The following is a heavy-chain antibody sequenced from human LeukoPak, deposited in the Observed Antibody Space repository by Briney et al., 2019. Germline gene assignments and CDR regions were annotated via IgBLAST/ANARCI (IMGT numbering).Heavy chain of an antibody. Sequence: ASVKVSCKASGGTFSSYAISWVRQAPGQGLEWMGRIIPILGIANYAQKFQGGVTITADKSTSTAYMELSSLRSEDTAVYYCARVRIGSITGTQETYYFDYWGQGTLVAVSS. CDR2: IIPILGIA. V-gene: IGHV1-69*04. CDR3: ARVRIGSITGTQETYYFDY. J-gene: IGHJ4*02. CDR1: GGTFSSYA. D-gene: IGHD1-20*01.